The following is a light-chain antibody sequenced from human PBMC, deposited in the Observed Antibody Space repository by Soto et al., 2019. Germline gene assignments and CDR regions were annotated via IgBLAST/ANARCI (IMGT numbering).Light chain of an antibody. Sequence: QSALTQPPSVSGAPGQRVTISCTGSSANIGAAYNVDWYQQLPGTAPKLLIYGNNNRPSGVPARFSGSKSGTSASLAITGLQPEDEGDYYCQSYDNTLSARYVFGTGTKVTVL. CDR2: GNN. J-gene: IGLJ1*01. V-gene: IGLV1-40*01. CDR3: QSYDNTLSARYV. CDR1: SANIGAAYN.